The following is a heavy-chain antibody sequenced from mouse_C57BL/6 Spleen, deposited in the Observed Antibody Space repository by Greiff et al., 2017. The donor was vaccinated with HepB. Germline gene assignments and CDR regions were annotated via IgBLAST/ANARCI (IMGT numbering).Heavy chain of an antibody. CDR1: GYTFTSYW. CDR3: ARPRLLSVCYFDY. V-gene: IGHV1-55*01. D-gene: IGHD2-1*01. CDR2: IYPDDGDT. J-gene: IGHJ2*01. Sequence: QVQLQQSGAELVKPGASVKMSCKASGYTFTSYWITWVKQRPGQGLEWIGEIYPDDGDTNYNEKFKGKATLTADKSSSTAYMQLSSLTTEDSAVYFCARPRLLSVCYFDYWGQGTTLTVSS.